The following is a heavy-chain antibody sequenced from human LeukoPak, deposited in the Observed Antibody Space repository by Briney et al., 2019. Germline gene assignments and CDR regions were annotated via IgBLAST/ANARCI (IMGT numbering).Heavy chain of an antibody. D-gene: IGHD1-26*01. V-gene: IGHV1-69*13. Sequence: SVTVSCKASGGTFSSYAISWVRQAPGQGLEWLGGIIPIFGTANYAQKFQGRVTITADDSTSTAYMELSSLTSEDTAVYYCGVGATPDAFDIWGQGTMVTVSS. CDR2: IIPIFGTA. J-gene: IGHJ3*02. CDR1: GGTFSSYA. CDR3: GVGATPDAFDI.